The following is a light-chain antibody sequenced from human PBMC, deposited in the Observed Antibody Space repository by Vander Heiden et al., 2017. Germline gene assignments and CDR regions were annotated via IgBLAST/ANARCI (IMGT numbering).Light chain of an antibody. CDR1: SPNIGAGYD. V-gene: IGLV1-40*01. Sequence: QSVLTQPPSVSGAPGQRVTISCTGSSPNIGAGYDVHWYQQLPGTAPKLLIYVNNNRPSGVPDRFSGSKSGTSASLAITGLQPEDEADYYCQSYDSSLSGYVFGSGTKVTVL. J-gene: IGLJ1*01. CDR2: VNN. CDR3: QSYDSSLSGYV.